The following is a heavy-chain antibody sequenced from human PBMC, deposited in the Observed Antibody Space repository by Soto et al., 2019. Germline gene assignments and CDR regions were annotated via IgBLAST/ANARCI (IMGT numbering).Heavy chain of an antibody. J-gene: IGHJ6*02. CDR2: IIPIFGTA. CDR3: ARGPTMVRGVIDPFYYYYGMDV. V-gene: IGHV1-69*13. D-gene: IGHD3-10*01. CDR1: GGTFSSYA. Sequence: GASVKVSCKASGGTFSSYAISWVRQAPGQGLEWMGGIIPIFGTANYAQKFQGRVTITADESTSTAYMELSSLRSEDTAVYYCARGPTMVRGVIDPFYYYYGMDVWGQGTTVTVSS.